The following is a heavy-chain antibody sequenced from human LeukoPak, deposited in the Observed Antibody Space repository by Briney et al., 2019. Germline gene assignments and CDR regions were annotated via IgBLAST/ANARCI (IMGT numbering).Heavy chain of an antibody. V-gene: IGHV3-53*01. CDR1: GFTVSNNY. J-gene: IGHJ4*02. CDR2: IHSGGTT. CDR3: ARDSDSGYGPFAS. D-gene: IGHD5-12*01. Sequence: GGSLRLSCAASGFTVSNNYMSWVRQARGKGLERVSVIHSGGTTNYADSVQGRFTISRDNSKTTVYLHMNSLRAEDTAVYYCARDSDSGYGPFASWGQGTLVTVSS.